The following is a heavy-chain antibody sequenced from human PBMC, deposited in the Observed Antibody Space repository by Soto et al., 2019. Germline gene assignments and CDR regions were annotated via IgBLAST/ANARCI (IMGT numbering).Heavy chain of an antibody. CDR2: INAGNGNT. CDR1: GYTFTSYA. V-gene: IGHV1-3*05. Sequence: QVQLVQSGAEEKKPGASVKVSCKASGYTFTSYAMHWVRQAPGQRLEWMGWINAGNGNTKYSQKFQGRVTITRDTCASTAYMELSSLRSEDTAVYYWARDPSSYGMDVWGQGTTVTVSS. D-gene: IGHD1-26*01. J-gene: IGHJ6*02. CDR3: ARDPSSYGMDV.